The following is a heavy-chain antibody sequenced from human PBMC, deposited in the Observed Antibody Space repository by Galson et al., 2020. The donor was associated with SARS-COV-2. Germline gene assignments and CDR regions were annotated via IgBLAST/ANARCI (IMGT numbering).Heavy chain of an antibody. CDR3: ARPRGGSYRGYFDY. J-gene: IGHJ4*02. Sequence: GESLKISCAASGFTFSSYAMHWVRQAPGKGLEWVAVISYDGSNKYYADSVKGRFTISRDNSKNTLYLQMNSLRAEDTAVYYCARPRGGSYRGYFDYWGQGTLVTVSS. D-gene: IGHD1-26*01. V-gene: IGHV3-30*04. CDR2: ISYDGSNK. CDR1: GFTFSSYA.